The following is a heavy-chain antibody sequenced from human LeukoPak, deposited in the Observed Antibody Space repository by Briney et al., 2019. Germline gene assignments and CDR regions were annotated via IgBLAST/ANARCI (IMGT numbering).Heavy chain of an antibody. CDR2: IYHSGST. CDR3: AGGSGSYYNYFCY. D-gene: IGHD3-10*01. CDR1: GGSISSSNW. Sequence: SETLSLTCAVSGGSISSSNWWSWVRQPPGKGLEWIGEIYHSGSTNYNPSLKSRVTISVDKSKNQFSLKLSSVTDADTAVYYCAGGSGSYYNYFCYWGQGTLVTVSS. V-gene: IGHV4-4*02. J-gene: IGHJ4*02.